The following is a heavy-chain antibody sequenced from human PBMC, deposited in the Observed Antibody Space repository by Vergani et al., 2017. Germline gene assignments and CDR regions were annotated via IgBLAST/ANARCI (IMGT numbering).Heavy chain of an antibody. CDR2: ISYDGSNK. CDR1: GFTFRSYA. CDR3: AREGLSSSLGYYYYYMDV. D-gene: IGHD6-6*01. J-gene: IGHJ6*03. V-gene: IGHV3-30-3*01. Sequence: QVQLVESGGGVVQPGRSLRLSCAASGFTFRSYAMHWVRQAPGKGLEWVAVISYDGSNKYYADSVKGRFTISRDNSKNTLYLQMNSLRAEDTAVYYCAREGLSSSLGYYYYYMDVWGKGTTVTVSS.